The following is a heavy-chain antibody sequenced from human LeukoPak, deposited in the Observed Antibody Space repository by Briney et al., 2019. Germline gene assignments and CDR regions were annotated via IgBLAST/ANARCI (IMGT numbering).Heavy chain of an antibody. D-gene: IGHD2-15*01. Sequence: PGGSLRLSCAASGFTVSSNYMSWVRQAPGKGLEWVSVIYSGGSTYYADSVKGRFTISRDNSKNTLYLQMNSLRAEDTAVYYCARVSDISRTYYFDYWGQGTLVTVSS. CDR3: ARVSDISRTYYFDY. CDR1: GFTVSSNY. V-gene: IGHV3-66*01. J-gene: IGHJ4*02. CDR2: IYSGGST.